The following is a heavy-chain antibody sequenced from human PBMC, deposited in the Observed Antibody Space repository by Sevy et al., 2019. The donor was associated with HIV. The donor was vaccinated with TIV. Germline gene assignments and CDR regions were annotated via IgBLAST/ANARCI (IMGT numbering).Heavy chain of an antibody. CDR1: GYTFTGHY. Sequence: ATVKVSCKASGYTFTGHYLHWVRQAPRRGLEWMGWIDPISAGTNYAQKFKGRVTMGRDTSISTAYMELSRLRFDDTAMYYCVRIRFQTGAFDSWGQGTLVTVSS. J-gene: IGHJ4*02. V-gene: IGHV1-2*02. D-gene: IGHD7-27*01. CDR3: VRIRFQTGAFDS. CDR2: IDPISAGT.